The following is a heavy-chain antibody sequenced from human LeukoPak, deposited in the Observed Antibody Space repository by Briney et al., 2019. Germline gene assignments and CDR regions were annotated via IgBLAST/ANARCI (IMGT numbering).Heavy chain of an antibody. Sequence: GGSLRLSCAASGFTFSSYGMNWVRQAPGKGLEWVSYISSSGSTIYYADSVKGRFTISRDNAKNSLYLQMNSLRAEDTAVYYCARVSSSGWYDYYYMDVWGKGTTVTVSS. CDR3: ARVSSSGWYDYYYMDV. D-gene: IGHD6-19*01. J-gene: IGHJ6*03. V-gene: IGHV3-48*01. CDR1: GFTFSSYG. CDR2: ISSSGSTI.